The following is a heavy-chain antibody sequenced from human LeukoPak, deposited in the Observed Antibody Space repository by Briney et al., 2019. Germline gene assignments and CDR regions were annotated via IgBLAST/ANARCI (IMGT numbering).Heavy chain of an antibody. V-gene: IGHV3-23*01. CDR3: ASDIRATYYYDGSGYSNSRGPQDY. D-gene: IGHD3-22*01. CDR1: GFTFSSYA. J-gene: IGHJ4*02. Sequence: PGGSLRLSCAASGFTFSSYAMSWVRQAPGKGLEWVSVISGSGGNTYYADSVKGRFTISRDNSKNTLYLQMNSLRAEDTAVYYCASDIRATYYYDGSGYSNSRGPQDYWGQGTLVTVSS. CDR2: ISGSGGNT.